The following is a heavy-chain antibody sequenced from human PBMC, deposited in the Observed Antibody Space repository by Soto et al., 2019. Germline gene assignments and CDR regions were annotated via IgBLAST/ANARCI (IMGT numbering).Heavy chain of an antibody. CDR1: AFSLRTRGVG. CDR2: IYWDDDK. V-gene: IGHV2-5*02. CDR3: AHGDGSYYDSCGRLGFDP. J-gene: IGHJ5*02. Sequence: QITLKESGPTLVKPTQTLTLTCTFSAFSLRTRGVGVGWIRQPPGKALEWLALIYWDDDKRYNPSLKSRLTITKDTSRNQVVLTMTNMDPVDTGTYYCAHGDGSYYDSCGRLGFDPSGQGTLVTVSS. D-gene: IGHD3-22*01.